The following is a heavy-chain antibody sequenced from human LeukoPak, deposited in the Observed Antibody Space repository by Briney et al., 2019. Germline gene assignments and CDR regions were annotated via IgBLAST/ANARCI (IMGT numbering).Heavy chain of an antibody. J-gene: IGHJ4*02. Sequence: KPSETLSLTCTVSGGSITSYYWNWIRQPPGKGLEWIGYISYSGTTNYNPSLKSRVTISVDTSKNQFSLKLSSVTAADTAVYYCARDRDSSGYYLPFDYWGQGTLVTVSS. CDR1: GGSITSYY. V-gene: IGHV4-59*12. CDR3: ARDRDSSGYYLPFDY. D-gene: IGHD3-22*01. CDR2: ISYSGTT.